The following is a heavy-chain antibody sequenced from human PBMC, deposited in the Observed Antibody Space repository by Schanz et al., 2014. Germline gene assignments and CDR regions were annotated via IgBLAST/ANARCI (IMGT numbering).Heavy chain of an antibody. D-gene: IGHD1-26*01. Sequence: QVQLVESGGGVVQPGRSLRLSCAASGFTFSSYGMHWVRQAPGKGLEWVAVIWYDGSNKYYADSVKGRFTISRDNSKNTLFLQMNSLRAEDTAVYYCARDHTTESYYCAGAPIDYWGQGTLLTVSS. CDR3: ARDHTTESYYCAGAPIDY. J-gene: IGHJ4*02. CDR1: GFTFSSYG. CDR2: IWYDGSNK. V-gene: IGHV3-33*01.